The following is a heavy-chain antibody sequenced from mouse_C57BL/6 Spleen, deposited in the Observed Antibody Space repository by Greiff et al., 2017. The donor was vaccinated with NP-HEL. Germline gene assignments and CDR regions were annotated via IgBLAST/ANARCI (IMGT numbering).Heavy chain of an antibody. D-gene: IGHD2-2*01. CDR2: INPNNGGT. V-gene: IGHV1-18*01. CDR1: GYTFTDYN. J-gene: IGHJ3*01. CDR3: ARGRVTTEKFFAY. Sequence: EVQLQQSGPELVKPGASVKIPCKASGYTFTDYNMDWVKQSHGKSLEWIGDINPNNGGTIYTQKFKGKATLTVDKSSSTAYMELRSLTSEDTAVYYCARGRVTTEKFFAYWGQGTLVTVSA.